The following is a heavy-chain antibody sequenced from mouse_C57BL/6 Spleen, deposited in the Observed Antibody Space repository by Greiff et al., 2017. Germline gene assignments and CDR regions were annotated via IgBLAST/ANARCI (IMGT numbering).Heavy chain of an antibody. CDR2: IDPSDSET. J-gene: IGHJ3*01. V-gene: IGHV1-52*01. CDR1: GYTFTSYW. D-gene: IGHD3-2*02. CDR3: AREAAQASWFAY. Sequence: QVQLQQPGAELVRPGSSVKLSCKASGYTFTSYWMHWVKQRPIQGLEWIGNIDPSDSETHYNQKFKDKATLTVDKSSSTAYMQLSSLTSEDSAFYYCAREAAQASWFAYWGQGTLVTVSA.